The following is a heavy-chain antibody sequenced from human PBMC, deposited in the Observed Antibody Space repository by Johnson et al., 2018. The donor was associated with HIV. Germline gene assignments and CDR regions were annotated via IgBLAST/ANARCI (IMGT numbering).Heavy chain of an antibody. J-gene: IGHJ3*02. Sequence: MQLVESGGGLVQPGGSLRLSCAASGFTFSSYWMSWVRQAPGKGLEWVSVIYSGGTTYHADSVKGRFIISRDNSKSTLYLQMNSLRAEDTAVYYCARAYAYGAFDIWGQGTMVTVSS. CDR2: IYSGGTT. CDR1: GFTFSSYW. CDR3: ARAYAYGAFDI. D-gene: IGHD3-16*01. V-gene: IGHV3-66*01.